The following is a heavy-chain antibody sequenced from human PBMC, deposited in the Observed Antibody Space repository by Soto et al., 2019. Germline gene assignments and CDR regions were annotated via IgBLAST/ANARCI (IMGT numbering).Heavy chain of an antibody. J-gene: IGHJ4*02. D-gene: IGHD2-15*01. CDR1: GYTFTSYD. Sequence: QVQLVQSGAEVKKPGASVKVSCKASGYTFTSYDINWVRQATGQGLEWMGWMNPNSGNTGYAQKFQGIVTMTRNTSIGTAYRELSSLRSEATAVYYCAGGYCSGGSCYPFDYWSQGTLVTVSS. CDR2: MNPNSGNT. CDR3: AGGYCSGGSCYPFDY. V-gene: IGHV1-8*01.